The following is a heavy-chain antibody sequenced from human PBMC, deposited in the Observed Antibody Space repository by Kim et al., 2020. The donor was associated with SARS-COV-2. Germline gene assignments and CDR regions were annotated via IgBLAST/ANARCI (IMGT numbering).Heavy chain of an antibody. CDR3: VTRYCTGDACIKATIRGDSWDD. Sequence: GGSLRLSCSASGFTFSSQAMHWVRQAPGKGLEFVSGISSGGGTTYYSDSVTGRFTISRDNSKNTLYLQMSSLRPEDTAVYYCVTRYCTGDACIKATIRGDSWDDGGQGTLVTVSS. J-gene: IGHJ3*01. CDR2: ISSGGGTT. V-gene: IGHV3-64D*06. CDR1: GFTFSSQA. D-gene: IGHD2-8*02.